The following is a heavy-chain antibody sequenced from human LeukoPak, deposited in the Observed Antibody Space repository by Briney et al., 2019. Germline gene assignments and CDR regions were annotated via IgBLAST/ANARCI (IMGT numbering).Heavy chain of an antibody. CDR1: GFPFTSYG. CDR2: ISPDGSNK. V-gene: IGHV3-30*18. J-gene: IGHJ4*02. CDR3: AKEHYFGSGSYPDY. D-gene: IGHD3-10*01. Sequence: GGSLRLSCAASGFPFTSYGMHWVRQAPGKGLEWVAVISPDGSNKYYADSVKGRFTISRDNSKNTLYLQMNSLRAEDTAVYNCAKEHYFGSGSYPDYRGQGTLVTVSS.